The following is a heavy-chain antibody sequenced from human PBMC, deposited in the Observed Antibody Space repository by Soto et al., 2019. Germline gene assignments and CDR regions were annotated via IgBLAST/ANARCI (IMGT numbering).Heavy chain of an antibody. CDR2: IYHSGST. CDR1: GDSISNSY. J-gene: IGHJ6*03. V-gene: IGHV4-59*08. Sequence: SETLSLTCTVSGDSISNSYWSWIRQPPGKGLEWIGYIYHSGSTSYNPSLKSRVTISLDTSKNQFSLKLSSVTAADTAVYYCARSYYDFWSGSYYYYMDVWGKGTTVTVSS. D-gene: IGHD3-3*01. CDR3: ARSYYDFWSGSYYYYMDV.